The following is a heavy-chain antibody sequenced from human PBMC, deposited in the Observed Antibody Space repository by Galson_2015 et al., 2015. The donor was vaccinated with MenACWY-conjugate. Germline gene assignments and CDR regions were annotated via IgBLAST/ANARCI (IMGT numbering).Heavy chain of an antibody. CDR3: ARVGTYYDSGGCYSSDFDY. CDR2: IYPGDSDT. CDR1: GYSFTSYW. Sequence: QSGAEVKKPGESLKISCKGSGYSFTSYWIGWVRQMPGKGLEWMGIIYPGDSDTRYSPSFQGQVTISVDKSISTAYLQCSSLKASDTAMYFCARVGTYYDSGGCYSSDFDYWGQGTLVTVSS. D-gene: IGHD3-22*01. V-gene: IGHV5-51*01. J-gene: IGHJ4*02.